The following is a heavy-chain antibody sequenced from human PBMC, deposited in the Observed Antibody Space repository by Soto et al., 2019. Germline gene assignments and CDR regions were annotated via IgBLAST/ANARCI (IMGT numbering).Heavy chain of an antibody. CDR3: ARELPQRQGRNMDV. Sequence: WTWIRHRPGAGLEWFGYINHRGSLYYNPSLKSRVSMSVDTSKNQFSLNLSSVTAADTAEYYCARELPQRQGRNMDVWGQGTTVTVTS. CDR2: INHRGSL. D-gene: IGHD1-1*01. J-gene: IGHJ6*02. V-gene: IGHV4-31*02.